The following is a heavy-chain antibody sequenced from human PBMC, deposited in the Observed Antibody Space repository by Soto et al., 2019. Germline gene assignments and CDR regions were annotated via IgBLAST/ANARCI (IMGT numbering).Heavy chain of an antibody. V-gene: IGHV3-66*01. J-gene: IGHJ1*01. Sequence: EVQLVESGGGLVQPGGSLRLSCAASGFTVSSNYMSWVRQAPGKGLEWVSVIYSGGSTYYADSVKGRFTISRDNSKNTLYLKINSLRAEDTAVYYCARDMVRGLYPEYFQHWGQGTLVTVSS. CDR2: IYSGGST. CDR3: ARDMVRGLYPEYFQH. D-gene: IGHD3-10*01. CDR1: GFTVSSNY.